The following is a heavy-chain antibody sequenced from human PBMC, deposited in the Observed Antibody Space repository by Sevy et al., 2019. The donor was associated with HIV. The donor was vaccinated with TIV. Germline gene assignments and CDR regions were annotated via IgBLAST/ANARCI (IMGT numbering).Heavy chain of an antibody. J-gene: IGHJ6*02. Sequence: GGSLRLSYAASGFTFSSYWMHWVRQAPGKGLVWVSRINSDGSSTSYADSVKGRFTISRDNAKNTLYLQMNSLRAEDTAVYYCASFNYYYGMDVWGQGTTVTVSS. CDR2: INSDGSST. CDR1: GFTFSSYW. CDR3: ASFNYYYGMDV. V-gene: IGHV3-74*01.